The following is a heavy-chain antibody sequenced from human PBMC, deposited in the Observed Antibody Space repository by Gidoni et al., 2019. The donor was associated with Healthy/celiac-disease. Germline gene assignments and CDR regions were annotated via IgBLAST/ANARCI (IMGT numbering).Heavy chain of an antibody. CDR1: GFTFSSYG. V-gene: IGHV3-33*01. Sequence: QVQLVESGGGVVKPGRSLRLSCGASGFTFSSYGMHWVRQAPGKGLEWVAVIWYDGSNKYYADSVKGRFTISRDNSKNTLYLQMNSLRAEDTAVYYCAGGGETLFGYWGQGTLVTVSS. CDR3: AGGGETLFGY. D-gene: IGHD3-10*01. J-gene: IGHJ4*02. CDR2: IWYDGSNK.